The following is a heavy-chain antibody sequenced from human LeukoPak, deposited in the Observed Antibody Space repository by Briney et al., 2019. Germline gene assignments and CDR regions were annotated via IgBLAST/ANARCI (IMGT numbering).Heavy chain of an antibody. J-gene: IGHJ6*02. CDR3: ASLTTVYYYYGMDV. CDR1: GGSISSGGYY. V-gene: IGHV4-30-2*01. Sequence: SQTLSLTCTVSGGSISSGGYYWSWIRQPPGKGLEWIGEINHSGSTNYNPSLKSRVTISVDTSKNQFSLKLSSVTAADTAVYYCASLTTVYYYYGMDVWGQGTTVTVSS. CDR2: INHSGST. D-gene: IGHD4-17*01.